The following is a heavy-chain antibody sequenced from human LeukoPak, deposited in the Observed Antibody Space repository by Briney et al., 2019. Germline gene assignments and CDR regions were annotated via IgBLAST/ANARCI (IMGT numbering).Heavy chain of an antibody. D-gene: IGHD6-13*01. J-gene: IGHJ4*02. CDR2: ISGSGGST. CDR3: ARGTAAGRGVDY. Sequence: GGSLRLSCAASGFTFSSYAMSWVRQAPGKGLEWVSAISGSGGSTYYADSVKGRFTISRDNSKNTLYLQMNSLRAEDTAVYYCARGTAAGRGVDYRGQGTLVTVSS. CDR1: GFTFSSYA. V-gene: IGHV3-23*01.